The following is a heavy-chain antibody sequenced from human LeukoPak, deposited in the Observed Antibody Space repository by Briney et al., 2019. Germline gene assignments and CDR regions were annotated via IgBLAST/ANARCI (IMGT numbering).Heavy chain of an antibody. J-gene: IGHJ6*03. V-gene: IGHV3-21*01. D-gene: IGHD6-6*01. Sequence: GGSLRLSCAASGFTFSSYSMNWVRQAPGKGLEWVSSISSSSYIYYADSVKGRFTISRDNAKNSLYLQMNSLRAEDTAVYYCARVEYSSSSDYYYYYMDVWAKGPRSPSP. CDR2: ISSSSYI. CDR3: ARVEYSSSSDYYYYYMDV. CDR1: GFTFSSYS.